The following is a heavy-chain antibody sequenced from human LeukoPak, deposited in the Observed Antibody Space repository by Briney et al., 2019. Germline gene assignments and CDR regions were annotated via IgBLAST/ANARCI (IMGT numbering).Heavy chain of an antibody. CDR1: GFTVSSYA. CDR3: ARQMQSHGNFDS. Sequence: PGGSLRLSCAASGFTVSSYAMHWVRQPIGKGLEWVSALGIAGDTFYPGSVKGRFTISRENARNSLYLQMSSLRAEDTAMYYCARQMQSHGNFDSWGQGTLVTVSS. V-gene: IGHV3-13*01. J-gene: IGHJ4*02. D-gene: IGHD1-26*01. CDR2: LGIAGDT.